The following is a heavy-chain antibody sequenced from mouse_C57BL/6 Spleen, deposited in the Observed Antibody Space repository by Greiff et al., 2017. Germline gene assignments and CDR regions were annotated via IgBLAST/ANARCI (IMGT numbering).Heavy chain of an antibody. CDR2: INPNNGGT. CDR3: ARDWERGY. Sequence: VQLQQSGPELVKPGASVKISCKASGYTFTDYYMNWVKQSHGKSLEWIGDINPNNGGTSYNQKFKGKTTLPVDKSSSAAYMELRRLTSEDSAVYYSARDWERGYGGQGTTLTVSS. J-gene: IGHJ2*01. V-gene: IGHV1-26*01. D-gene: IGHD4-1*01. CDR1: GYTFTDYY.